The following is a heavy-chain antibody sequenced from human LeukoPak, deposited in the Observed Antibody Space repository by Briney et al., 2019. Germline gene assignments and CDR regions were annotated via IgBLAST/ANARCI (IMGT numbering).Heavy chain of an antibody. CDR3: ARGPRSSFLNY. V-gene: IGHV4-34*01. CDR1: GGSFSGYY. J-gene: IGHJ4*02. CDR2: INHSGST. D-gene: IGHD6-6*01. Sequence: SETLSLTCAVYGGSFSGYYWSGIRQPPGKGLEWIGEINHSGSTNYNPSLKSRVTISVDTSKNQFSLKLSSVTAADTAVYYCARGPRSSFLNYWGQGTLVTVSS.